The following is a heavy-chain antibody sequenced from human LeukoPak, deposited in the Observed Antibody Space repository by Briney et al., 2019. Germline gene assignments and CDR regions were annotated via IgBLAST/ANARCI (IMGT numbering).Heavy chain of an antibody. V-gene: IGHV4-38-2*02. D-gene: IGHD3-22*01. CDR1: GFSISSGYY. J-gene: IGHJ4*02. CDR2: ISHSGST. Sequence: SETLSLTCTVSGFSISSGYYWGWIRLPPGKGLEWVGSISHSGSTYYNPSLKSRVTISLDTSKNQFSLNLASVTAADTAVYYCARGKDYDSSTYYDPYLDYWGQGTLVTVSS. CDR3: ARGKDYDSSTYYDPYLDY.